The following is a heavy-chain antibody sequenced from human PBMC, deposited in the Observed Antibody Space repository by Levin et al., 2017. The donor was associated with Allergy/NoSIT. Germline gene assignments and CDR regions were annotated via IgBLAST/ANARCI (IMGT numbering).Heavy chain of an antibody. Sequence: PGGSLRLSCAASGFTFSDYAMYWVRQAPGKGLEWVSVISYDGSSKYYANSVKGRFTISRDNNKNMPHVLMNSMRAEDTAVYYCAGDGCASDTCYRSFDYWSQVTLVTVSS. J-gene: IGHJ4*02. D-gene: IGHD2-15*01. CDR3: AGDGCASDTCYRSFDY. CDR2: ISYDGSSK. CDR1: GFTFSDYA. V-gene: IGHV3-30-3*01.